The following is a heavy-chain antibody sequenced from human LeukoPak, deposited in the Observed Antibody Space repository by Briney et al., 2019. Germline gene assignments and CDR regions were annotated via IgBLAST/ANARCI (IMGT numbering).Heavy chain of an antibody. J-gene: IGHJ4*02. D-gene: IGHD1-26*01. Sequence: GGSLRLSCAASGFTFNSYWMRWVRQAPGKGLEWMASIKQDGSEKYYVDSVKGRFTISRDNAKNSLYLQMNSLRAEDTAVYYCATWEYWGQGTLVTVSS. CDR2: IKQDGSEK. V-gene: IGHV3-7*05. CDR3: ATWEY. CDR1: GFTFNSYW.